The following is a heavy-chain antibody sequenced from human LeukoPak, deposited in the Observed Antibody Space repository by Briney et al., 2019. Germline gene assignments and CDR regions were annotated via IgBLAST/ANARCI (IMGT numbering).Heavy chain of an antibody. CDR3: ARKQWLNS. D-gene: IGHD6-19*01. CDR2: ITTGGDDL. J-gene: IGHJ5*02. Sequence: PGGSLRLSCAASGFTFDDYAMHWVRQAPGKGLEWVSSITTGGDDLYYSDSVKGRFTISRDNAKNSLFLQMNNLRAEDTAVYYCARKQWLNSWGQGTRVIVSS. CDR1: GFTFDDYA. V-gene: IGHV3-21*01.